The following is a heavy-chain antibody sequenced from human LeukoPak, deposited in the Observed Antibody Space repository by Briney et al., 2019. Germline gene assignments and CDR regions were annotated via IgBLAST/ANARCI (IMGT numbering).Heavy chain of an antibody. CDR1: GFTFSTYW. CDR2: INSDGTTT. Sequence: PGGSLRLSCAAPGFTFSTYWMHWVRQAPGEELVWVSRINSDGTTTTYADSVKGRFTISRDNAKNTLYLQMNSLRGEDTAVYYCARAPFCGGDCYSRYFDLWGRGTLVTVSS. V-gene: IGHV3-74*01. J-gene: IGHJ2*01. D-gene: IGHD2-21*02. CDR3: ARAPFCGGDCYSRYFDL.